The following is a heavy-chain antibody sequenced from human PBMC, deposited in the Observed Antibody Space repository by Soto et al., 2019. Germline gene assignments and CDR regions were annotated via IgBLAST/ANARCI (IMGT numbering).Heavy chain of an antibody. Sequence: GGSLRLSCAASGFTFSDHYMDWVRQAPGKGLEWVGRTRNKANSYTTEYAASVKGRFTISRDNSKNSLYLQMNSLKTEDTAVYYCTRDSGSGSYRGDSWGQGTLVTVSS. V-gene: IGHV3-72*01. CDR1: GFTFSDHY. D-gene: IGHD1-26*01. J-gene: IGHJ5*01. CDR3: TRDSGSGSYRGDS. CDR2: TRNKANSYTT.